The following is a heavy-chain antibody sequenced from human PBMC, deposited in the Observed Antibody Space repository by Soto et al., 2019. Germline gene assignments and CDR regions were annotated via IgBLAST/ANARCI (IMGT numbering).Heavy chain of an antibody. CDR3: AKAQDYDFWSGYPYFDY. Sequence: GGSLRLSCAASGFTFDDYAMHWVRQAPGKGLEWVSGISWNSGSIGYADSVKGRFTISRDNAKNSLYLQMNSLRAEDTALYYCAKAQDYDFWSGYPYFDYWGQGTLVTVSS. J-gene: IGHJ4*02. CDR2: ISWNSGSI. D-gene: IGHD3-3*01. V-gene: IGHV3-9*01. CDR1: GFTFDDYA.